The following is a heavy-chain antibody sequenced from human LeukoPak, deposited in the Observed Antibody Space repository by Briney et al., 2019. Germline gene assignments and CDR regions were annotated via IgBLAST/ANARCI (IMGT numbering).Heavy chain of an antibody. Sequence: PGGSLRLSCAASGFTFRSYAMNWVRQAPGKGLAWVSAISGTGDSPHYADSVKGRFTISRDNSKNTLYLQMNSLRAEDTAFYYCAKDIGWFDPWGQGTLVTVSS. CDR3: AKDIGWFDP. CDR1: GFTFRSYA. V-gene: IGHV3-23*01. CDR2: ISGTGDSP. J-gene: IGHJ5*02.